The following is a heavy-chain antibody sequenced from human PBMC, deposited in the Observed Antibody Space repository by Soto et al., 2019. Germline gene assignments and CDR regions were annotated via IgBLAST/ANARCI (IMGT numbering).Heavy chain of an antibody. D-gene: IGHD1-26*01. V-gene: IGHV3-66*01. Sequence: GGSLRLSCAASGFTVSSNYMNWVRQAPGKGLEWVSVIYDDGNTYYADSVKGRFTISRDNSKNTLYLQMDSLRAEDTAVYYCARDDEGGSECDLGYWGQGTLVTVSS. CDR3: ARDDEGGSECDLGY. CDR1: GFTVSSNY. J-gene: IGHJ4*02. CDR2: IYDDGNT.